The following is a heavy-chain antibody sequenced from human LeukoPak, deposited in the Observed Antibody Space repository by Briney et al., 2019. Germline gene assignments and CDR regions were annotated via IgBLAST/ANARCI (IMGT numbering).Heavy chain of an antibody. CDR1: GITLSNYG. CDR2: ISDSGGRT. V-gene: IGHV3-23*01. D-gene: IGHD3-22*01. Sequence: PGGSLRLSCAVSGITLSNYGMSWVRQAPGKGLEWVAGISDSGGRTNYADSVKGRFTISRDNPKNTLYPQMNNLRAEDTAVYFCAKRGVVIRVILVGFHKEAYYFDSWGQGALVTVSS. J-gene: IGHJ4*02. CDR3: AKRGVVIRVILVGFHKEAYYFDS.